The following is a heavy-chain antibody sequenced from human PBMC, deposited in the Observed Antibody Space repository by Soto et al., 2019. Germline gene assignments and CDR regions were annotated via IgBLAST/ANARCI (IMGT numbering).Heavy chain of an antibody. CDR1: GGSISSGGYS. CDR2: IYHSGST. D-gene: IGHD3-10*01. V-gene: IGHV4-30-2*01. J-gene: IGHJ6*02. Sequence: PSETLSLTCAVSGGSISSGGYSWSWIRQPPGKGLEWIGYIYHSGSTYYNPSLKSRVTISVDRSKNQFSLKLSSVTAADTAVYYCARDRGRRYGMDVWGQGXTVTVSS. CDR3: ARDRGRRYGMDV.